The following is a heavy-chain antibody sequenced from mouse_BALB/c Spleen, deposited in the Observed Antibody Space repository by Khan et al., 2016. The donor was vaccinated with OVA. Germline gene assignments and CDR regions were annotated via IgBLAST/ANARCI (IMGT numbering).Heavy chain of an antibody. CDR1: GFNIKDTY. J-gene: IGHJ4*01. V-gene: IGHV14-3*02. Sequence: VRLQQSGAEFVKPGASVKLSCTASGFNIKDTYIHWLKQRPEQGLEWIGRIDPANGKTNYDPTFKGKATITADTSSNTAYLHLSSLTSEDTVVYYCAHSLLLCAMDYWGQGTSVTVSS. CDR2: IDPANGKT. CDR3: AHSLLLCAMDY. D-gene: IGHD1-2*01.